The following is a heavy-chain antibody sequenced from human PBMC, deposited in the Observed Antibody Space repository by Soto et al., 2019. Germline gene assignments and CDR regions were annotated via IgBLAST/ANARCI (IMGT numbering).Heavy chain of an antibody. CDR1: GFTFSSYS. J-gene: IGHJ4*02. Sequence: GGSLRLSCAASGFTFSSYSMNWVRQAPGKGLEWVSSISSSSSYIYYADSVKGRFTISRDNAKNSLYLQMNSLRAEDTAVYYCARDGGIAAIPSYWGQGTLVAVSS. CDR2: ISSSSSYI. V-gene: IGHV3-21*01. CDR3: ARDGGIAAIPSY. D-gene: IGHD6-13*01.